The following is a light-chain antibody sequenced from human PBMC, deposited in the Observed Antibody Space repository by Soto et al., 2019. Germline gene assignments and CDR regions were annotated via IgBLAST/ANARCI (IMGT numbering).Light chain of an antibody. Sequence: EIVMTQSPATLSVSPGESATLSCRASQSVSNNLTWYQQKPGQPPRLLIYGASSRATGVPDRFSGSGSGTDFTLTISRLEPEDFAVYYCQQYGSSPPTFGQGTKVDIK. V-gene: IGKV3-20*01. CDR1: QSVSNN. J-gene: IGKJ1*01. CDR2: GAS. CDR3: QQYGSSPPT.